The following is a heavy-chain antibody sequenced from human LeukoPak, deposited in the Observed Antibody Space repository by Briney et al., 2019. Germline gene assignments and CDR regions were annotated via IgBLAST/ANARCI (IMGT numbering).Heavy chain of an antibody. CDR2: ISSSSSYI. CDR3: TRGDYSNYYGPFDY. V-gene: IGHV3-21*01. Sequence: GGSLTLSCAASGFTFSSYSMNWVRQAPGKALEWVSSISSSSSYIYYADSVKGRFTISRDNAKNSLYLQMNSLRAEDTAVYYCTRGDYSNYYGPFDYWGQGTLVTVSS. D-gene: IGHD4-11*01. CDR1: GFTFSSYS. J-gene: IGHJ4*02.